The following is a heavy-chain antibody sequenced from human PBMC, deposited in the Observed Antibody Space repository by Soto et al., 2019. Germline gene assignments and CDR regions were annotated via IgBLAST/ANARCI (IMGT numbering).Heavy chain of an antibody. Sequence: ASVKVSCKASGYTFTSYAMHWVRQAPGQRLEWMGWINAGNGNTKYSQKFQGRVTITRDTSASTAYMELSSLRSEDTAVYYCARDSPTLIVVVPAAQPFTDYGMDVWGQGTTVTVSS. D-gene: IGHD2-2*01. V-gene: IGHV1-3*01. CDR3: ARDSPTLIVVVPAAQPFTDYGMDV. CDR1: GYTFTSYA. J-gene: IGHJ6*02. CDR2: INAGNGNT.